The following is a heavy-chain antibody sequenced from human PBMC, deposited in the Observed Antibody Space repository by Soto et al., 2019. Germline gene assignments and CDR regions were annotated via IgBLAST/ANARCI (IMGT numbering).Heavy chain of an antibody. CDR1: GYTLTELS. V-gene: IGHV1-24*01. J-gene: IGHJ6*03. D-gene: IGHD3-10*01. CDR2: FDPEDGET. CDR3: AGAGSYAYYYYMDV. Sequence: ASVKVSCKVSGYTLTELSMHWVRQAPGKGLEWMGGFDPEDGETIYAQKFQGRVTMTEDTSTNTAYMELSSLRSEDTAVYYCAGAGSYAYYYYMDVWGKGTTVTVSS.